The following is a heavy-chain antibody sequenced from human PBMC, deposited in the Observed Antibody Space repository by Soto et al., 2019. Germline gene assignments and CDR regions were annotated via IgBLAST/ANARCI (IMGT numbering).Heavy chain of an antibody. Sequence: GGSLRLSCAASGFTFSSYSMNWVRQAPGKGLEWVSGISWNSGSIGYADSVKGRFTISRDNAKNSLYLQMNSLRAEDTALYYCAKGSYLRGYSYGYPFDYWGQGTLVTVSS. CDR1: GFTFSSYS. CDR2: ISWNSGSI. J-gene: IGHJ4*02. D-gene: IGHD5-18*01. V-gene: IGHV3-9*01. CDR3: AKGSYLRGYSYGYPFDY.